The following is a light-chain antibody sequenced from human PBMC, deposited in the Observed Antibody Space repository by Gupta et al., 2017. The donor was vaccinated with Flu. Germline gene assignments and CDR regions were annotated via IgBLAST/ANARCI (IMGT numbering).Light chain of an antibody. CDR1: QDIRNY. Sequence: GDRVTITCRASQDIRNYLAWYQQKPGKVPKVLIYAASTLQSGVPSRFSGSGSGTDFTLTISGLQPEDVAIYYCQKYNSTPRTFGQGTKVEIK. J-gene: IGKJ1*01. V-gene: IGKV1-27*01. CDR2: AAS. CDR3: QKYNSTPRT.